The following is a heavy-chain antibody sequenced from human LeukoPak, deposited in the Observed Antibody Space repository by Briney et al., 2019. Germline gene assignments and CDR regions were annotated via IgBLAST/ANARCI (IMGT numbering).Heavy chain of an antibody. J-gene: IGHJ3*02. CDR2: IYYSGST. Sequence: SEALSPTCTVSGGSISNSSYYWGGIRQPPGKGLEWIGSIYYSGSTYYNPSLKSRVTISVDTSKNQFSLKLSSVTAADTAVYYCARHKYSSGWPPEGAFDIWGQGTMVTVSS. D-gene: IGHD6-19*01. V-gene: IGHV4-39*01. CDR1: GGSISNSSYY. CDR3: ARHKYSSGWPPEGAFDI.